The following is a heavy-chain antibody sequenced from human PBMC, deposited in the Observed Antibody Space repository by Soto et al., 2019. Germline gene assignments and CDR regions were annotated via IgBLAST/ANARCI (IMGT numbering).Heavy chain of an antibody. V-gene: IGHV1-18*01. CDR2: ISAYNGNT. J-gene: IGHJ4*02. D-gene: IGHD3-22*01. CDR3: ARAFISYYDSSGYDPDY. CDR1: GYTFTSYG. Sequence: ASVKVSCKASGYTFTSYGISWVRQAPGQGLEWMGWISAYNGNTNYAQKLQGRVTMTTDTSTSTAYMELRSLRSDDTAVYYCARAFISYYDSSGYDPDYWGQGTLVTVSS.